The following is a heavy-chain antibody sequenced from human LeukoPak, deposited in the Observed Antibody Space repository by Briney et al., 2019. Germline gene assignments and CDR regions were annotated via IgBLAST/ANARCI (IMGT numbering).Heavy chain of an antibody. CDR3: VRGRVMRGTYYVAGQDALDV. CDR2: IIPMFGVP. V-gene: IGHV1-69*13. J-gene: IGHJ3*01. Sequence: SVKVSCKASGGTFSNYAINWVRQAPGQGLEWMGEIIPMFGVPNYAQKFQGRVTLTADESTSTAYMELSSLRSEDTAVNYCVRGRVMRGTYYVAGQDALDVWGQGTMVTVSS. D-gene: IGHD3-16*01. CDR1: GGTFSNYA.